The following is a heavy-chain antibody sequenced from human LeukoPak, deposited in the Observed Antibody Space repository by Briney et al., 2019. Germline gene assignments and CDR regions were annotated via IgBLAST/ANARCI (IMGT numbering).Heavy chain of an antibody. D-gene: IGHD5-12*01. Sequence: GGSLRLSCAASGFTFSSYTMNWVRQAPGKGLEWVSKISSSSSTIYYADSVKGRFTISRDNAKNSLYLQMNSLRAEDTAVYYCARDSPQALAILHAFDICGHGTMVTVSS. CDR2: ISSSSSTI. J-gene: IGHJ3*02. V-gene: IGHV3-48*01. CDR3: ARDSPQALAILHAFDI. CDR1: GFTFSSYT.